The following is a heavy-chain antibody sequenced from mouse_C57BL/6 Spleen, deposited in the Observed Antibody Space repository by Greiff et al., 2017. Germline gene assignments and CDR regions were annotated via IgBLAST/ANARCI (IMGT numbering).Heavy chain of an antibody. Sequence: DVKLVESGGGLVKPGGSLKLSCAASGFTFSDYGMHWVRQAPEKGLEWVAYISSGSSTIYYADTVKGRFTISRDNAKNTLFLQMTSLRSEDTAMYYCARTGPYAMDDWGQGTSVTVSS. V-gene: IGHV5-17*01. CDR3: ARTGPYAMDD. D-gene: IGHD4-1*01. CDR2: ISSGSSTI. CDR1: GFTFSDYG. J-gene: IGHJ4*01.